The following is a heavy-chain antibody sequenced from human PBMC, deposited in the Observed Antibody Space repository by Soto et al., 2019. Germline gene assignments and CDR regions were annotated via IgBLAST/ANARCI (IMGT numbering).Heavy chain of an antibody. CDR1: GGFLSESY. CDR2: INHVGGT. J-gene: IGHJ5*02. V-gene: IGHV4-34*01. Sequence: SETLSLTCAVYGGFLSESYWTWIRQPPGKGLEWIGEINHVGGTNYNPSLKSRVTMSVDTSQSQFSLRLISVTAADTAMYFCVRIRYQLPSSVLWLDPWGQGTPVTVSS. CDR3: VRIRYQLPSSVLWLDP. D-gene: IGHD3-16*01.